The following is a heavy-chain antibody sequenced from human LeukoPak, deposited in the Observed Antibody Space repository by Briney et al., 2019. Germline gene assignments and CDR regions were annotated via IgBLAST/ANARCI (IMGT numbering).Heavy chain of an antibody. J-gene: IGHJ4*02. V-gene: IGHV3-48*03. CDR1: GFTFSSYA. CDR2: ISSSGSTI. Sequence: PGGSLRLSCAASGFTFSSYAMSWVRQAPGKGLEWVSYISSSGSTIYYADSVKGRFTISRDNAKNSLYLQMNSLRAEDTAVYYCARRLRRNYFDYWGQGTLVSVSS. D-gene: IGHD4-17*01. CDR3: ARRLRRNYFDY.